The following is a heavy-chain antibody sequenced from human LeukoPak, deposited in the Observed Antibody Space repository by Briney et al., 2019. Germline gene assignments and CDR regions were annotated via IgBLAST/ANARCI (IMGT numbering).Heavy chain of an antibody. CDR2: IYASGNT. V-gene: IGHV4-4*07. D-gene: IGHD5-18*01. CDR1: GGSMSSYY. Sequence: SETLSLTCTVSGGSMSSYYWSWIRQPAGKGLEWIGRIYASGNTDLYPSLKSRVTMSVDTSKNQFSLKLTSVTAADTAVYYCARGGAGFSYDYSYFAMDVWGQGTTVTVSS. CDR3: ARGGAGFSYDYSYFAMDV. J-gene: IGHJ6*02.